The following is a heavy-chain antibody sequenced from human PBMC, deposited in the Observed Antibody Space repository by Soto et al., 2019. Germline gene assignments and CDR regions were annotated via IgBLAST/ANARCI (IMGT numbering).Heavy chain of an antibody. CDR3: AIGGSGSYYNPYYFDY. CDR2: IYYSGST. Sequence: KTSETLSLTCTVSGGSISSYYWSWIRQPPGKGLEWIGYIYYSGSTNYNPSLKSRVTISVDTSKNQFSLKLSSVTAADTAVYYCAIGGSGSYYNPYYFDYWGQRTLVTVSS. J-gene: IGHJ4*02. CDR1: GGSISSYY. D-gene: IGHD3-10*01. V-gene: IGHV4-59*01.